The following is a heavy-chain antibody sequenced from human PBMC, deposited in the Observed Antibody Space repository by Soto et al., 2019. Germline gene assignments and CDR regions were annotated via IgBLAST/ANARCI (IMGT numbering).Heavy chain of an antibody. D-gene: IGHD3-10*01. CDR2: MNPNSGNT. Sequence: QVQLVQSGAEVKKPGASVKVSCKASGYTFTSYDINWVRQATGHGLEWMGWMNPNSGNTGYAQKFQGRVTMTRNTSISTAYMELSSLRSEDTAVYYCARGRMGYYGSGSYGADYWGQGTLVTVSS. CDR1: GYTFTSYD. V-gene: IGHV1-8*01. J-gene: IGHJ4*02. CDR3: ARGRMGYYGSGSYGADY.